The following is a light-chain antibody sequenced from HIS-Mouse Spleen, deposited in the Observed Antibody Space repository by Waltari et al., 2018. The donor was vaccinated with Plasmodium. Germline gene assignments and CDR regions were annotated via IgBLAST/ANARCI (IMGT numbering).Light chain of an antibody. Sequence: EIALTQSPGTLSLSPGERATLSCRASQSVSSSYLAWYQQKPGQAPRPLIYGASGRATGIPDRFSGSGSGTDFTLTISRLEPEDFAVYYCQQYGSSLYTFGQGTKLEIK. J-gene: IGKJ2*01. CDR1: QSVSSSY. CDR2: GAS. CDR3: QQYGSSLYT. V-gene: IGKV3-20*01.